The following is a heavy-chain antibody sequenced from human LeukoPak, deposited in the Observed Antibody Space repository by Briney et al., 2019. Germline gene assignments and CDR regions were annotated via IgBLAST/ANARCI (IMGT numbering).Heavy chain of an antibody. Sequence: SQTLSLTCTVSGGSISSGGHYWGWIRQHPGKGLEWIGYIYYSGTTYYNPSLQSRITMSVDTSKSHFSLKLSSVTATDTTVYYCARLVGSGYYGWYFDYWGQGTLVTVSS. CDR3: ARLVGSGYYGWYFDY. J-gene: IGHJ4*02. V-gene: IGHV4-31*03. D-gene: IGHD3-3*01. CDR1: GGSISSGGHY. CDR2: IYYSGTT.